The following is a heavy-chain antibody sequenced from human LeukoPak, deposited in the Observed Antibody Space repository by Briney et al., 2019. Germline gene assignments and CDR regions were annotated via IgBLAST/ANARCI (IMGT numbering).Heavy chain of an antibody. Sequence: PGGSLRLSCAASGFTVSTNYMSWVRQAPGKGLEWVSVIYSGGTTYYADSVKGRSTISRDNSKNTLYLQMNSLRAEDTAVYYCARAPSFDYWGQGTLVTVSS. V-gene: IGHV3-53*01. CDR1: GFTVSTNY. J-gene: IGHJ4*02. CDR3: ARAPSFDY. CDR2: IYSGGTT.